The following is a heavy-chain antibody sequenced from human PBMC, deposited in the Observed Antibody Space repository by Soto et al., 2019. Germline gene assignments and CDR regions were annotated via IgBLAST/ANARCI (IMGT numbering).Heavy chain of an antibody. CDR1: GFSFSSYA. V-gene: IGHV3-23*01. Sequence: GGSLRLSCAASGFSFSSYAMSWVRQAPGKGLEWVSAIGSSDGRTYYADSVKGRFTVSRDNSKNTLHLQMNSLRAEDTAVYYCEKGSQPQVFDPWGQGTLVTVSS. D-gene: IGHD6-13*01. CDR3: EKGSQPQVFDP. J-gene: IGHJ5*02. CDR2: IGSSDGRT.